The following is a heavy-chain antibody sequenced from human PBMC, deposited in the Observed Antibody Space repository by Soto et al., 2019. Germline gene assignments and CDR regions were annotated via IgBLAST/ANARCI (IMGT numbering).Heavy chain of an antibody. D-gene: IGHD2-8*01. Sequence: SVKFSCKASAGTFSCYSIRWVRQGPGGGVEWMGWINPNSGGTNYAQKFQGRVTMTRDTSISTAYMELSRLRSDDTAVYYCARGMGRAPRYYYYYGMDVWGQGTTVTVSS. CDR2: INPNSGGT. CDR1: AGTFSCYS. J-gene: IGHJ6*02. V-gene: IGHV1-2*02. CDR3: ARGMGRAPRYYYYYGMDV.